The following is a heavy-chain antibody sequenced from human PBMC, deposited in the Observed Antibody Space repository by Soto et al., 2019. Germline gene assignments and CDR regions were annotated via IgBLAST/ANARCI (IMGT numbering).Heavy chain of an antibody. D-gene: IGHD2-8*01. V-gene: IGHV4-39*01. J-gene: IGHJ4*02. CDR1: RGSTDNESKH. CDR3: ARHSNLGHSYFDF. Sequence: SRGSTDNESKHWGRIRQPPGKGLEWIGSIYYSGSTYYNLSLKSRVTISVDTSKNQFSLRLSSVTAADTAVYYCARHSNLGHSYFDFWGQGTLVTVTS. CDR2: IYYSGST.